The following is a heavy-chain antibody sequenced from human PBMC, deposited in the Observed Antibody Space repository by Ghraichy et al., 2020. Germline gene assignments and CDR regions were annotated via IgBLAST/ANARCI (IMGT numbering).Heavy chain of an antibody. D-gene: IGHD3-3*01. Sequence: SETLSLTCTVSGGSISSYYWSWIRQPPGKGLEWIGYIYYSGSTNYNPSLKSRVTISVDTSKNQFSLKLSSVTAADTAVYYCARGGYDFWSGYYSGWFDPWGQGTLVTVSS. CDR1: GGSISSYY. CDR2: IYYSGST. CDR3: ARGGYDFWSGYYSGWFDP. J-gene: IGHJ5*02. V-gene: IGHV4-59*01.